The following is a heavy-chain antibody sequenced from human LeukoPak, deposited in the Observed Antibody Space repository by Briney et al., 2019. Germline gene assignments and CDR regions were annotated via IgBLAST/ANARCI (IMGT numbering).Heavy chain of an antibody. J-gene: IGHJ5*01. CDR3: ASAEGDS. V-gene: IGHV3-53*01. CDR1: GFTVSSNY. Sequence: GGSLRLSCAASGFTVSSNYMSWVRQAPGKGPEWVSVIYSGGSTYYADSVKGRFTISRDNSKNTLYLQMFSLRAEDTAVYFCASAEGDSWGQGTLVTVSS. CDR2: IYSGGST.